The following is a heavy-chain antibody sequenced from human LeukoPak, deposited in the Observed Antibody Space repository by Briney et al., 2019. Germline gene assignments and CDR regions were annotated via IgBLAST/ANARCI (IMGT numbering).Heavy chain of an antibody. J-gene: IGHJ5*02. V-gene: IGHV4-4*07. CDR1: GGSINNYY. CDR2: IYSSGSA. CDR3: TRESSP. Sequence: SETLSLTCTVSGGSINNYYWSWIRQPAGEGLEWIGRIYSSGSASYNPSLKSRVTLSGDTSKNQLSLKLRYVTAADTAVYYCTRESSPWGQGTLVTVSS.